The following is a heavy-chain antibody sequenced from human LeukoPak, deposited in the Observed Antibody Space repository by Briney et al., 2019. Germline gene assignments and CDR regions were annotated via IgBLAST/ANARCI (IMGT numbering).Heavy chain of an antibody. J-gene: IGHJ4*02. Sequence: GGSLRLSCATSGFTFSHYGMHWVRQAPGKGLEWVAVIWSDGTNRYYGDPVKGRFTISRDNFQRTVYLQMDSLRAEDTAVYYCAKVAQRGFDYSNSLDKWGQGTLVTVSS. CDR2: IWSDGTNR. CDR1: GFTFSHYG. V-gene: IGHV3-33*06. D-gene: IGHD4-11*01. CDR3: AKVAQRGFDYSNSLDK.